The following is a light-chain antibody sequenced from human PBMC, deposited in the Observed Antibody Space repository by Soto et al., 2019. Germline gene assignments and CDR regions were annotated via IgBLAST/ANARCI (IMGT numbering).Light chain of an antibody. J-gene: IGKJ4*01. CDR3: QQRSIWPLT. V-gene: IGKV3-11*01. CDR2: DAS. Sequence: EIVVTQSPATLSLSPGERATLSCRATENLRTFLAWYQQKAGQAPRLLIYDASNRATGIPDRFSGSGSGTDFPLTISNLEPEDSAVYYCQQRSIWPLTFGGGTKVDIK. CDR1: ENLRTF.